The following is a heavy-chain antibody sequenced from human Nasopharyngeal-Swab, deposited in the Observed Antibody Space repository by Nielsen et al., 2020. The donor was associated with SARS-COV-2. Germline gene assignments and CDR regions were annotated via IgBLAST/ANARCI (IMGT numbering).Heavy chain of an antibody. J-gene: IGHJ4*02. CDR2: IGTAGDT. CDR3: ARGPVDTAMARGLFDY. D-gene: IGHD5-18*01. Sequence: GGSLRLSCAASGFTFSSYDMHWVRQATGKGLEWVSAIGTAGDTYYPGSVKGRFTISRENAKNSLYLQMNSLRAGDTAVYYCARGPVDTAMARGLFDYWGQGTLVTV. CDR1: GFTFSSYD. V-gene: IGHV3-13*01.